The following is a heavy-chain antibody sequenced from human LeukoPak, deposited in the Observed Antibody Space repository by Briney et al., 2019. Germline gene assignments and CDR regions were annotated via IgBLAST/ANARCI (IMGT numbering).Heavy chain of an antibody. D-gene: IGHD3-22*01. J-gene: IGHJ5*02. Sequence: SETLSLTCAVSGGSISSGGYSWSWIRQPPGKGLEWIGYIYHSGSTYYNPSLKSRVTISVDRSKNQFSLKLSSVTAADTAVYYCARGDYDSGESFWFDPWGQGTLVTVSS. CDR1: GGSISSGGYS. V-gene: IGHV4-30-2*01. CDR3: ARGDYDSGESFWFDP. CDR2: IYHSGST.